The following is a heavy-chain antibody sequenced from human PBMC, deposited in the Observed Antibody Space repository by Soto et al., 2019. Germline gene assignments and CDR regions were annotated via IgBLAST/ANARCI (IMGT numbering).Heavy chain of an antibody. CDR1: GGSISSGDYY. Sequence: QVQLQESGPGLVKPSQTLSLPCTVSGGSISSGDYYWSWIRQPPGKGLEWIGYIYYSGSTYYNPSPKSRVTISVDTSKTEFSLKLSSVTAADTAVYYCARGGTVKNFDYWGQGTLFTVSS. V-gene: IGHV4-30-4*01. CDR3: ARGGTVKNFDY. J-gene: IGHJ4*02. D-gene: IGHD4-17*01. CDR2: IYYSGST.